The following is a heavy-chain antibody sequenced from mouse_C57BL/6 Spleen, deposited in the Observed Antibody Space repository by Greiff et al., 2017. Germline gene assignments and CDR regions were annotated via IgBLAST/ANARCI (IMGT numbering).Heavy chain of an antibody. J-gene: IGHJ2*01. CDR2: ISDGGSYT. CDR3: ARSLTSTYYFDY. Sequence: EVHLVESGGGLVKPGGSLKLSCAASGFTFSSYAMSWVRQTPEKRLEWVATISDGGSYTYYPDNVKGRFTISRDNAKNNLYLQMSHLKSEDTAMYYCARSLTSTYYFDYWGQGTTLTVSS. V-gene: IGHV5-4*01. CDR1: GFTFSSYA. D-gene: IGHD6-1*01.